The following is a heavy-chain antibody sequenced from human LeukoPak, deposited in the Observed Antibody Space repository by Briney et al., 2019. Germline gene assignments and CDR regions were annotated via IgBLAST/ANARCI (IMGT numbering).Heavy chain of an antibody. Sequence: SETLSLSCTVSGYSISSGDFYWSWIRQPAGKGLEWIGRIYTSGSTTYNPSLKSRLTISVDTSKNQLSLKLRSVTAADTAAYYCARDDYHSSGSCYYNWFDPWGQGTLVTVSS. CDR1: GYSISSGDFY. J-gene: IGHJ5*02. CDR2: IYTSGST. D-gene: IGHD3-10*01. CDR3: ARDDYHSSGSCYYNWFDP. V-gene: IGHV4-61*02.